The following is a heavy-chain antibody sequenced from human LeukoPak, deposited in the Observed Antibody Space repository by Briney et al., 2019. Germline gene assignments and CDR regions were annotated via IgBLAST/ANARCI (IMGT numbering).Heavy chain of an antibody. CDR3: ARVRPDYDILTGFGMDV. J-gene: IGHJ6*02. CDR1: GGSISTYY. D-gene: IGHD3-9*01. V-gene: IGHV4-59*01. Sequence: SETLSLTCTVSGGSISTYYWSWIRQPPGKGLGWIGYIYYSGSTNYSPSLKSRVTMSVDTSKNQFSLTLSSVTAADTAVYYCARVRPDYDILTGFGMDVWGQGTTVTVSS. CDR2: IYYSGST.